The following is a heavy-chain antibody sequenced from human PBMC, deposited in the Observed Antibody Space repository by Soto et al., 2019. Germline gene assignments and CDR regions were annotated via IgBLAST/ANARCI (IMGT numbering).Heavy chain of an antibody. Sequence: EVQLLESGGGLVQPGGSLRLSCAASGFTFSSYAMSWVRQAPGKGLEWVSAISGSGGSTYYAGSVKGRFTISRDNSKNTLDLQMNSRRAEDTAVYYCAKEQNASSSGSDLNYWGQGTLVTVSS. V-gene: IGHV3-23*01. CDR2: ISGSGGST. D-gene: IGHD6-13*01. CDR3: AKEQNASSSGSDLNY. CDR1: GFTFSSYA. J-gene: IGHJ4*02.